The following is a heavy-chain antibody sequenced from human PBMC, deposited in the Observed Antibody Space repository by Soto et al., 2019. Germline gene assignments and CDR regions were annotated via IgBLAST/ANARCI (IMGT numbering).Heavy chain of an antibody. CDR2: IHATSYST. J-gene: IGHJ4*02. CDR3: AKADGSTWFDFDF. Sequence: GGSLRLSCVASGFTFNDYAMSWVRQAPGKGLEWVSTIHATSYSTYYADSVQGRFTISRDNSKSTLYPQMNSLRAEDTALYSCAKADGSTWFDFDFWGQGTLVTVSS. V-gene: IGHV3-23*01. CDR1: GFTFNDYA. D-gene: IGHD6-13*01.